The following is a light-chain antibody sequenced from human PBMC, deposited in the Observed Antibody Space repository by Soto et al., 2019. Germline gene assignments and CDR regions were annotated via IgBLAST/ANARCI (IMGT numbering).Light chain of an antibody. CDR3: RQYVSYPVT. CDR2: KAS. J-gene: IGKJ4*01. CDR1: QSISNS. V-gene: IGKV1-5*03. Sequence: DIQMTQSPSTLSASVGDRVTITCRASQSISNSLAWYQQKPGKAPNLLIYKASSLECGVPSRFSGSGSGTEFTLTISSLQPDDFATYYCRQYVSYPVTFGGGTKVEMK.